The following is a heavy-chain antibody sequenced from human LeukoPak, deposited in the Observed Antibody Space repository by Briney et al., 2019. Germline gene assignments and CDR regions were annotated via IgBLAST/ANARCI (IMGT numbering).Heavy chain of an antibody. Sequence: SGGSLRLSCAASGFTFSSYSMNWVRQAPGKGLEWVSVIYSGDTTFYADSVRGKFTISRDNSKNTLYLQMNSLRTEDTAVYYCASILRSSSGYYLDYWGQGIRVTV. V-gene: IGHV3-66*01. CDR3: ASILRSSSGYYLDY. D-gene: IGHD3-10*01. CDR1: GFTFSSYS. CDR2: IYSGDTT. J-gene: IGHJ4*02.